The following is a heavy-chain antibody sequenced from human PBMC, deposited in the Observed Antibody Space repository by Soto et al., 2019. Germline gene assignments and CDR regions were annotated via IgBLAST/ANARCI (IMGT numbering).Heavy chain of an antibody. CDR1: GYTFTSYY. V-gene: IGHV1-46*01. CDR2: INPSGGST. Sequence: ASVKVSCKASGYTFTSYYIHWVRQAPGQGLEWMGIINPSGGSTTYAQKFQGRVTMTRDTSTSTVYMELSSLRSEDTAVYYCARVPDLNYCSRTSCLYYFDYWGQGGLVTVSS. J-gene: IGHJ4*02. CDR3: ARVPDLNYCSRTSCLYYFDY. D-gene: IGHD2-2*01.